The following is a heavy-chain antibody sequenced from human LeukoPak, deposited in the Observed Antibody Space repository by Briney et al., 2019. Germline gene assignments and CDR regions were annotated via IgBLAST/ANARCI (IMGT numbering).Heavy chain of an antibody. CDR2: ISGSGGST. D-gene: IGHD5-18*01. V-gene: IGHV3-23*01. J-gene: IGHJ4*02. CDR3: AKDRPVDTSI. Sequence: GGSLRLSCIASGFSFRDYWMSWVRQAPGKGLEWVSAISGSGGSTYYADSVKGRFTISRDNSKNTLYLQMNSLRAEDTAVYYCAKDRPVDTSIWGQGTLVTVSS. CDR1: GFSFRDYW.